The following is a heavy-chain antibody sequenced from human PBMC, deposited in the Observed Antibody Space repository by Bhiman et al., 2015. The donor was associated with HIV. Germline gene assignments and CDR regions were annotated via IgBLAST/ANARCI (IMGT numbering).Heavy chain of an antibody. D-gene: IGHD2-2*01. Sequence: QVQLVESGGGVVQPGRSLRLSCAASGFTFSNYALHWVRQAPGKGLEWVTFISYDRDNKYYADSVKGRFTISRDNSKNTLYLQMNNLRAEDTAVYYCARDSRPIEGGILRYQVVPAPEGTMRDHNYHAMDVWGQGTTVTVSS. J-gene: IGHJ6*02. CDR1: GFTFSNYA. V-gene: IGHV3-30-3*01. CDR3: ARDSRPIEGGILRYQVVPAPEGTMRDHNYHAMDV. CDR2: ISYDRDNK.